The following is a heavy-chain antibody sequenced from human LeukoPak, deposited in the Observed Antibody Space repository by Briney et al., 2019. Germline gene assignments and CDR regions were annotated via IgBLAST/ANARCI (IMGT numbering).Heavy chain of an antibody. Sequence: SETLSLTCAVYGGSFSTYYWSWIRQPPGKGLEWIGEINHSEGTNYNPSLKSRVTMSLDTSKNQFSLKLSSVTAADTAVYYCARHSRGVGAASDYWGQRTLVTVSS. J-gene: IGHJ4*02. D-gene: IGHD2-15*01. CDR1: GGSFSTYY. CDR2: INHSEGT. CDR3: ARHSRGVGAASDY. V-gene: IGHV4-34*01.